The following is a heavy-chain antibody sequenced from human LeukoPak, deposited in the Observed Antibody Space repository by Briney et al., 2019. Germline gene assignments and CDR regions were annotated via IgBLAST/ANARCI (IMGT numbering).Heavy chain of an antibody. V-gene: IGHV3-66*02. J-gene: IGHJ3*02. D-gene: IGHD2-2*01. CDR1: GFTVSRNY. CDR2: IHSVGTT. CDR3: ARSTRALVPTADDAFDI. Sequence: GGSLRLSCAASGFTVSRNYMNWVRQAPGKGLEWVSIIHSVGTTYYADSAKGRCTISRDYSKNTLYLQMNSLRVEDTAVYYCARSTRALVPTADDAFDIWGQGTMVTVSS.